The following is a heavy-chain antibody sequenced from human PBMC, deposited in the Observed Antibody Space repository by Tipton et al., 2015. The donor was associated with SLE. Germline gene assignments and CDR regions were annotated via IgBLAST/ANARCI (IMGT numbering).Heavy chain of an antibody. CDR3: ARVRGMVGAVVDY. D-gene: IGHD2-15*01. V-gene: IGHV1-46*01. J-gene: IGHJ4*02. CDR1: GYTFTSYY. CDR2: INPSGGST. Sequence: QVQLVQSGPEVKKPGASVKVSCKASGYTFTSYYMHWVRQAPGQGLEWMGIINPSGGSTSYAQKFQGRVTMTRDTSTSTVYMERSSLRAEDTAVYYCARVRGMVGAVVDYWGQGTLVTVSS.